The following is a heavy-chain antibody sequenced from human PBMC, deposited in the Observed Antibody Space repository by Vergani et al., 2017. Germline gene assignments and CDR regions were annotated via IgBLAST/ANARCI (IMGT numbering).Heavy chain of an antibody. V-gene: IGHV5-51*03. D-gene: IGHD2-2*01. CDR3: ARLGGFKYCSSTSCYGFYYYYYMDV. J-gene: IGHJ6*03. CDR1: GYSFTSYW. CDR2: IYPGDPDT. Sequence: EVQLVQSGAEVKKPGESLKISCKGSGYSFTSYWIGWVRQMPGKGLEWMGIIYPGDPDTRYSPSFQGQVTISADKSISTAYLQWSSLKASDTAMYYCARLGGFKYCSSTSCYGFYYYYYMDVWGKGTTVTVSS.